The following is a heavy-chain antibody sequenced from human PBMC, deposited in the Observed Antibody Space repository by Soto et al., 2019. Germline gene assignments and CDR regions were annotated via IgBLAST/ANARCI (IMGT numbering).Heavy chain of an antibody. V-gene: IGHV4-61*01. D-gene: IGHD3-16*01. Sequence: SETLSLTGTVSGGSVTRTSFYWSWIRQTPGKGLEWIGYFHYGGRTNYNPSLKSRVNISVDTSKNQFSLQLSSVTAADTALYFCVRDRAFSYAYDLLGQGTLVTFSS. CDR2: FHYGGRT. J-gene: IGHJ5*02. CDR1: GGSVTRTSFY. CDR3: VRDRAFSYAYDL.